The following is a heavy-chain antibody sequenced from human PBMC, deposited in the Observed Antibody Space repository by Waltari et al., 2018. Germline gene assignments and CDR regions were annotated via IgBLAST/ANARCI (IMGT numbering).Heavy chain of an antibody. D-gene: IGHD6-19*01. Sequence: QVQLQESGPGLVKPSETLSLTCTVSGGSISSHYWSWIRQPPGKGLEWIGYIYYSGSTNYTPSRKSRVTISVDTSKNQFSLKLSSVTAADTAVYYCARYSSGWYRIGYYYYYMDVWGKGTTVTVSS. CDR3: ARYSSGWYRIGYYYYYMDV. V-gene: IGHV4-59*11. CDR1: GGSISSHY. CDR2: IYYSGST. J-gene: IGHJ6*03.